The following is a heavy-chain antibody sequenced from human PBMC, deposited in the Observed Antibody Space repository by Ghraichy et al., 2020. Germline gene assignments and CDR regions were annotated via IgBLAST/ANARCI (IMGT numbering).Heavy chain of an antibody. V-gene: IGHV1-18*01. CDR3: ARELVRGYCSGGSCYSSPPPFDY. Sequence: ASVKVSCKASGYTFTSYGISWVRQAPGQGLEWMGWISAYNGNTNYAQKLQGRVTMTTDTSTSTAYMELRSLRSDDTAVYYCARELVRGYCSGGSCYSSPPPFDYWGQGTLVTVSS. D-gene: IGHD2-15*01. CDR2: ISAYNGNT. CDR1: GYTFTSYG. J-gene: IGHJ4*02.